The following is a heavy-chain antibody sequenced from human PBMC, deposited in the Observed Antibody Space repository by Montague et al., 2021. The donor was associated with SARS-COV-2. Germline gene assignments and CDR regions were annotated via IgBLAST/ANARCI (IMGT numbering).Heavy chain of an antibody. CDR3: ARHYYGSGSCYLGELDY. V-gene: IGHV4-39*01. CDR2: IYYSGST. Sequence: SETLSLTCTVSGGSISSSSYYWGWIRQPPGKGLEWIGSIYYSGSTYYNPSLKSRVTISVDTSKNQLSLKLSSVTAADTAVYYCARHYYGSGSCYLGELDYWGQGTLVTVSS. D-gene: IGHD3-10*01. J-gene: IGHJ4*02. CDR1: GGSISSSSYY.